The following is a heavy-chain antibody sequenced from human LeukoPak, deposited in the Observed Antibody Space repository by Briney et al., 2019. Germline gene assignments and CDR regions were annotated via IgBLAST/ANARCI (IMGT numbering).Heavy chain of an antibody. CDR2: ISYDGSNK. Sequence: GGSLRPSCAASGFTFSSYAMHWVRQAPGKGLEWVAVISYDGSNKYYADSVKGRFTISRDNSKNTLYLQMNSLRAEDTAVYYCARDDNWAAAATGYFDYWGQGTLVTVSS. D-gene: IGHD6-13*01. CDR1: GFTFSSYA. CDR3: ARDDNWAAAATGYFDY. V-gene: IGHV3-30-3*01. J-gene: IGHJ4*02.